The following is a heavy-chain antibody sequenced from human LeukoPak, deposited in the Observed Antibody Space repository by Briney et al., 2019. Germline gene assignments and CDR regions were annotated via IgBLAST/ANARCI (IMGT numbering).Heavy chain of an antibody. Sequence: ASVKVSCKASGGTFSSYAISWVRQAPGQGLEWMGGIIPILGTANYAQKFQGRVTITTDESTSTAYMELSSLRSEDTAVYYCARVVSDDSSGYPFDYWGQGTLVTVSS. CDR3: ARVVSDDSSGYPFDY. CDR2: IIPILGTA. J-gene: IGHJ4*02. D-gene: IGHD3-22*01. V-gene: IGHV1-69*05. CDR1: GGTFSSYA.